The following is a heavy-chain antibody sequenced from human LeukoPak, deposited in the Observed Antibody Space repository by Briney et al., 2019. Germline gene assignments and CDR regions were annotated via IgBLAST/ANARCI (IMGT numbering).Heavy chain of an antibody. D-gene: IGHD2-2*01. V-gene: IGHV3-23*01. CDR1: GFPFRLYD. CDR3: AKKESRYCSSTSCLIGMDV. Sequence: GGSVRLPCTASGFPFRLYDVRCAREARGGGREGVSAFSGSGGSTYYADSVKGRFTISRDNSKNTLYLQMNSLRAEDTAVYYCAKKESRYCSSTSCLIGMDVWGQGTTVTVSS. J-gene: IGHJ6*02. CDR2: FSGSGGST.